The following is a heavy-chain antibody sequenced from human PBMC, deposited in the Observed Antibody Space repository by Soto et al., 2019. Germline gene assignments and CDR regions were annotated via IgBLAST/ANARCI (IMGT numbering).Heavy chain of an antibody. CDR3: VAVFRRDLFDF. D-gene: IGHD6-19*01. J-gene: IGHJ5*01. Sequence: QVHLLEAGPGLVEPSQTLSLSCSVSGDTMSSGEHYWSWIRQPPGGGLEWIGQIYYSGLALYNPSLKSRVTLSIDRSNDRFFLQLKSVTPADTAMYFCVAVFRRDLFDFWGQGLRVSVSS. CDR1: GDTMSSGEHY. CDR2: IYYSGLA. V-gene: IGHV4-30-4*01.